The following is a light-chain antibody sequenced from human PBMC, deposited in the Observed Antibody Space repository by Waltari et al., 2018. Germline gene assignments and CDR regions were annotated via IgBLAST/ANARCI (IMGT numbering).Light chain of an antibody. J-gene: IGLJ2*01. CDR1: GSDVGGYNY. Sequence: QSALAQPAAVSGSPGQSITISCPGTGSDVGGYNYVSWYQQHQDKAPRLIIYDVTNRPSGVSNRFSGSKSGNTASLTISGLQAADEADYYCSSYATSNILLFGGGTKLTVL. V-gene: IGLV2-14*03. CDR3: SSYATSNILL. CDR2: DVT.